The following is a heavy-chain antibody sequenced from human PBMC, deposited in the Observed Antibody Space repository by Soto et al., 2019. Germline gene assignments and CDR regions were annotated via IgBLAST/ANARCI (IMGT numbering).Heavy chain of an antibody. J-gene: IGHJ4*02. V-gene: IGHV3-11*05. Sequence: GGSLRLSCAASGFTFNEFSMSWIRQAPGKGLECLSYISGSSSYARYADSVKGRFTISRDNAKNSLYLQMNSLTAEDTAVFYCARAIRGGAALVDYWAQGTLVTVSS. CDR3: ARAIRGGAALVDY. CDR1: GFTFNEFS. D-gene: IGHD1-26*01. CDR2: ISGSSSYA.